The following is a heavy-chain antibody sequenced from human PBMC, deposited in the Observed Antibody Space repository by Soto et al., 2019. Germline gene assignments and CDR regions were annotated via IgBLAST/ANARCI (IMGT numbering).Heavy chain of an antibody. J-gene: IGHJ6*02. V-gene: IGHV4-39*01. Sequence: QLQLQESGPGLVKPSETLSLTCTVSGASVTSSTYYWGWIRQPPGKGLEWIGSIYYSGSTYYNPALRSRVSIYVDTSKHQVSLKRTSVTAADTAVYYCANDYGDYKSYYGMDVWGQGTTVTVSS. CDR3: ANDYGDYKSYYGMDV. CDR1: GASVTSSTYY. CDR2: IYYSGST. D-gene: IGHD4-17*01.